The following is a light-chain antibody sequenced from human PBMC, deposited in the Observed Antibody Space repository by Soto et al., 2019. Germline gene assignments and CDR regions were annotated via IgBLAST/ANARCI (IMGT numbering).Light chain of an antibody. J-gene: IGKJ2*01. Sequence: ETVMTQSPATLSVSPGERATLSCRASQSVSTNLAWYQQKPGQAPRLLIYDISLRGTGIPTRFSGSGSGTEFTLTISSLQSEDFAVYYCQQYNNWPPYTFGQGTKLEIK. CDR2: DIS. V-gene: IGKV3D-15*01. CDR3: QQYNNWPPYT. CDR1: QSVSTN.